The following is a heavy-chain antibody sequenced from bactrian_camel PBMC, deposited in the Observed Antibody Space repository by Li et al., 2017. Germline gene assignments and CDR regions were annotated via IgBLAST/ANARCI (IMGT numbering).Heavy chain of an antibody. CDR1: GYTVSTYC. CDR2: ISRDAMT. V-gene: IGHV3S55*01. D-gene: IGHD3*01. CDR3: AASAGCLREVRDVPQYTY. Sequence: HVQLVESGGGSVQAGGSLRLSCAGSGYTVSTYCMGWFRQAPGREREAVARISRDAMTIYADSVKGRFTISEDNAENTLYLQMNSLKPEDTAMYYCAASAGCLREVRDVPQYTYWGQGTQVTVS. J-gene: IGHJ4*01.